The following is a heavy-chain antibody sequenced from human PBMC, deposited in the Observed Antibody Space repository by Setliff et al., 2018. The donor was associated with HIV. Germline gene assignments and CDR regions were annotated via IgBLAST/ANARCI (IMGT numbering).Heavy chain of an antibody. Sequence: SETLSLTCTVSGGSISSQYWSWIRQPQGKGLEWIGYIYYTGTTHYNPSLKSRVAMSVDTSKNQFSLDLTSVTPADTAVYYCARGYPGIAVAGLSYYYYYYMDVWGKGTTVTVSS. CDR2: IYYTGTT. CDR1: GGSISSQY. V-gene: IGHV4-59*11. J-gene: IGHJ6*03. CDR3: ARGYPGIAVAGLSYYYYYYMDV. D-gene: IGHD6-19*01.